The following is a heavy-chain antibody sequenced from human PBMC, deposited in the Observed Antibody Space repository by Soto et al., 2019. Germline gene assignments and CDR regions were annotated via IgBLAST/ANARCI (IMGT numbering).Heavy chain of an antibody. J-gene: IGHJ5*02. Sequence: ASVKLSCKACGDTFTSYAISWVRQAHKQGLEWMGWINACNGNTKYSQKFQGRVTITRDTSASTAYMELSSLRSEDTAVYYCARAPRRYSYGYSIWFDPWGQGTLVTVSS. CDR1: GDTFTSYA. V-gene: IGHV1-3*01. D-gene: IGHD5-18*01. CDR2: INACNGNT. CDR3: ARAPRRYSYGYSIWFDP.